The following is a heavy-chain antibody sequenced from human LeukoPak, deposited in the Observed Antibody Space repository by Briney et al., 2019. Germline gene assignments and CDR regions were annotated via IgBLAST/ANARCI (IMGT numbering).Heavy chain of an antibody. D-gene: IGHD3-22*01. CDR2: IGTAGDT. CDR3: SRHVVAVGFDY. Sequence: GGSLRLSCAAPGFTFSSYDMHWVRQATGKGLEWVSVIGTAGDTYYPGSVKGRFTISRENAKNSLYLQMNSLRAGDTAVYYCSRHVVAVGFDYWGQGTLVTVSS. J-gene: IGHJ4*02. V-gene: IGHV3-13*01. CDR1: GFTFSSYD.